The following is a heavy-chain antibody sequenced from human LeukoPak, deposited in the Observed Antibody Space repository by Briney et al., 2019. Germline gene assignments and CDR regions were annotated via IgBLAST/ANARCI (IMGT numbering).Heavy chain of an antibody. CDR1: GGFINNYY. Sequence: SETLSLTCTVSGGFINNYYWSWIRQPPGKGLEWLGYIYYSGSTNYNPSLKSRVTISVDTSKNQFSLKLSSVTAADTAVYYCARKNHYYDSSGYYRADAFDMWGEGTMVTVS. CDR3: ARKNHYYDSSGYYRADAFDM. J-gene: IGHJ3*02. V-gene: IGHV4-59*01. CDR2: IYYSGST. D-gene: IGHD3-22*01.